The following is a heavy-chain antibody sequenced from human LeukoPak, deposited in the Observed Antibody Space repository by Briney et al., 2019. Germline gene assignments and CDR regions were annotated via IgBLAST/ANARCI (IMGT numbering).Heavy chain of an antibody. CDR2: ISAYNGDT. J-gene: IGHJ4*02. V-gene: IGHV1-18*01. CDR3: ARDRLPLSIFRECDF. Sequence: ASVKVSCKASGYTFTNYGMSWVRHAPGQGLEWMGWISAYNGDTGYAEKFQGRVTMTTDTATNTAYMELRSLRSDDTAVYFCARDRLPLSIFRECDFWGQGTLVTVSS. D-gene: IGHD3-9*01. CDR1: GYTFTNYG.